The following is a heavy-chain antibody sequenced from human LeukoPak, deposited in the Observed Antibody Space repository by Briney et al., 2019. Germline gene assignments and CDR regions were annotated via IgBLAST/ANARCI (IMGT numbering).Heavy chain of an antibody. V-gene: IGHV4-39*01. CDR2: MYYSGST. CDR1: GGSISSSSYY. CDR3: ARHKGSGYRGGAAFGI. J-gene: IGHJ3*02. D-gene: IGHD3-22*01. Sequence: SETLSLTCTVSGGSISSSSYYWGWIRQPPGKGLEWIGTMYYSGSTYYNPSLKSRVTISVDTSKNQFSLKLSSVTAADTAVYYCARHKGSGYRGGAAFGIWGQGTMVTVSS.